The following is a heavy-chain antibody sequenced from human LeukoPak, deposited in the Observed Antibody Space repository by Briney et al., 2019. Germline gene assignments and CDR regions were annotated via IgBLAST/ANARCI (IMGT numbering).Heavy chain of an antibody. Sequence: PSETLSLTCAVYGGSFSGYYWSWIRQPPGKGLEWIGEINHSGSTNYNPSLKSRVTISVDTSKNQFSLKLSSVTAADTAVYYCARGRGCSGGSCYFSTGYGMDVWGQGTTVTVSS. CDR3: ARGRGCSGGSCYFSTGYGMDV. D-gene: IGHD2-15*01. J-gene: IGHJ6*02. CDR1: GGSFSGYY. CDR2: INHSGST. V-gene: IGHV4-34*01.